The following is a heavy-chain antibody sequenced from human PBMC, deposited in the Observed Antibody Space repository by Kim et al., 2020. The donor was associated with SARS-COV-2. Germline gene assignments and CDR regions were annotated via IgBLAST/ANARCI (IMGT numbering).Heavy chain of an antibody. D-gene: IGHD3-16*01. J-gene: IGHJ4*02. Sequence: GGSLRLSCAASGFTFSSYAMHWVRQAPGKGLEWVAVISYDGSNKYYADSVKGRFTISRDNSKNTLYLQMNSLRAEDTAVYYCARDRIRLHYFDYWGQGTLVTVSS. CDR3: ARDRIRLHYFDY. CDR1: GFTFSSYA. V-gene: IGHV3-30*04. CDR2: ISYDGSNK.